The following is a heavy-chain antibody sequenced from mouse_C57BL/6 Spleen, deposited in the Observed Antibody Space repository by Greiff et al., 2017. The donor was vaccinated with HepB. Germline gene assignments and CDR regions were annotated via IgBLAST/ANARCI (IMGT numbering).Heavy chain of an antibody. D-gene: IGHD1-1*01. J-gene: IGHJ2*01. Sequence: DVMLVESGGGLVKPGGSLKLSCAASGFTFSDYGMHWVRQAPEKGLEWVAYISSGSSTIYYADTVKGRFTISRDNAKTTLFLQMTSLRSEDTAMYYCARRYHYGLDYWGQGTTLTVSS. CDR2: ISSGSSTI. V-gene: IGHV5-17*01. CDR1: GFTFSDYG. CDR3: ARRYHYGLDY.